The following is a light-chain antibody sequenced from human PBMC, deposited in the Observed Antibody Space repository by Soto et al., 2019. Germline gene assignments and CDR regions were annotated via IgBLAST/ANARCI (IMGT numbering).Light chain of an antibody. Sequence: QSVLTQPPSTSGTPGQRVAISCSGTSSNIGSHTVNWYQQLPGTAPKLLIYDDNKRPSGIPDRFSGSKSGTSATLGITGFQTGDEADYYCGSWDSSLSAYVFGTGTKLTVL. V-gene: IGLV1-51*01. J-gene: IGLJ1*01. CDR3: GSWDSSLSAYV. CDR2: DDN. CDR1: SSNIGSHT.